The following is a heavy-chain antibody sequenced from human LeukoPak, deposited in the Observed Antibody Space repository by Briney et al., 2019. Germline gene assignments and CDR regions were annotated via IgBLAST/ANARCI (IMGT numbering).Heavy chain of an antibody. CDR2: INPNSGGT. CDR3: ARVAYSSSWYGDNWFDP. D-gene: IGHD6-13*01. V-gene: IGHV1-2*02. CDR1: GYTFTGYY. J-gene: IGHJ5*02. Sequence: ASVKVSCKASGYTFTGYYMHWVRQAPGQGLEWMGWINPNSGGTNYAQKFQGRVTMTRDTSISTAYMELSRLRSDDTAVYYCARVAYSSSWYGDNWFDPWGQGTQVTVSS.